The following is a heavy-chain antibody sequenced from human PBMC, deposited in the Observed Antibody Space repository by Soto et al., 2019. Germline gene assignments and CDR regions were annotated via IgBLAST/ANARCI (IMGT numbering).Heavy chain of an antibody. J-gene: IGHJ4*02. Sequence: EVQLVESGGGLVQPGRALRLSCAASGLTFEDYARHWVRQAPGKCGAWVSCISWNSGSIGYADPVKGRFTISRGNAKNSLYREKNSLRAEDTALYYCAKDSGNRGSSGWYYFDYWGQGNLGTVSS. V-gene: IGHV3-9*01. CDR3: AKDSGNRGSSGWYYFDY. CDR1: GLTFEDYA. D-gene: IGHD6-19*01. CDR2: ISWNSGSI.